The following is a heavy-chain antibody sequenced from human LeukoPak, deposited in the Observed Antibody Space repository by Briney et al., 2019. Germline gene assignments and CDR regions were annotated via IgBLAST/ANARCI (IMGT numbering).Heavy chain of an antibody. CDR1: GFTLDSYW. CDR3: ARKGLPDY. Sequence: GGSLRLSCAASGFTLDSYWMSWVRQAPGKGLEWVANIKQDGSEKYYVDSVKGRFTISRDNAKNSLYLQMNSLRVEDTAVYYCARKGLPDYWGQGTLVTVPS. CDR2: IKQDGSEK. J-gene: IGHJ4*02. V-gene: IGHV3-7*01.